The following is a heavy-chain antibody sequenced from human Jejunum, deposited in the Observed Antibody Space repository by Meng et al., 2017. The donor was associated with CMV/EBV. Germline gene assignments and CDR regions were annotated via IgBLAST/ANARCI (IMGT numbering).Heavy chain of an antibody. Sequence: TVSGGSLRSGGYYWNWIRPHPGKGLEWIGSIYYTGGTYYHPSLKSRISMSVDTSKNQFSLKLTSVTAADTAVYYCAREYGSGYPPDYWGQGTLVTVSS. D-gene: IGHD3-10*01. CDR3: AREYGSGYPPDY. J-gene: IGHJ1*01. CDR2: IYYTGGT. V-gene: IGHV4-31*03. CDR1: GGSLRSGGYY.